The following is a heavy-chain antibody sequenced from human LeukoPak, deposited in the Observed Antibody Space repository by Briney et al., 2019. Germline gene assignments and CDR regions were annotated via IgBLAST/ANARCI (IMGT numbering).Heavy chain of an antibody. J-gene: IGHJ5*02. CDR2: INHSGST. Sequence: MASETLSLTCAVYGGSFSGYYWSWIRQPPGKGLEWIGEINHSGSTNYNPSLKSRVTISVDTSKNQFSLKLSSVTAADTAVYYCARRFRYCSSTSCPGKNWFDPWGQGTLVTVSS. CDR1: GGSFSGYY. CDR3: ARRFRYCSSTSCPGKNWFDP. V-gene: IGHV4-34*01. D-gene: IGHD2-2*01.